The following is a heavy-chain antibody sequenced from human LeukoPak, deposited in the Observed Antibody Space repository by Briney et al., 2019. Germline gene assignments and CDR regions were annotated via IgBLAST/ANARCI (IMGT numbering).Heavy chain of an antibody. J-gene: IGHJ4*02. CDR1: GGSISSYY. CDR2: IYYSGST. CDR3: AREEVLYYFDY. D-gene: IGHD2-15*01. Sequence: PSETLSLTCTVPGGSISSYYWSWLRQPPGKGLEWIGYIYYSGSTNYNPSLKSRVTISVDTSKNQFSLKLSSVTAADTAVYYCAREEVLYYFDYWGQGTLVTVSS. V-gene: IGHV4-59*01.